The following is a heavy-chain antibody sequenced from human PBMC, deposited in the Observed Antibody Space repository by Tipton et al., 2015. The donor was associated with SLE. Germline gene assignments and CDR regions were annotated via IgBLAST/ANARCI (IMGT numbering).Heavy chain of an antibody. Sequence: TLSLTCTVSDGSISDYYWTWIRQPAGEGLEWIGRIYASGSTNYNPSLRSRAAMSVDTSKSHFSLKLTSVTAADTAVYYCARVSPTVAGTFDSWGQGTLVIVSA. CDR3: ARVSPTVAGTFDS. CDR1: DGSISDYY. D-gene: IGHD6-19*01. CDR2: IYASGST. V-gene: IGHV4-4*07. J-gene: IGHJ4*02.